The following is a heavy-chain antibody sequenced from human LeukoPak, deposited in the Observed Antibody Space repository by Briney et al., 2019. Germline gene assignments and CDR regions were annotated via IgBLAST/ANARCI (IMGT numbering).Heavy chain of an antibody. D-gene: IGHD6-13*01. V-gene: IGHV3-30*04. CDR1: GFTFSSYA. CDR2: ISYDGSNK. CDR3: ARDMGSSRNYYYGMDV. J-gene: IGHJ6*02. Sequence: GGSLRLSCAVSGFTFSSYAMHWVRQAPGKGLEWVAVISYDGSNKYYADSVKGRFTISRDNSKNTLYLQMNSLRAEDTAVYYCARDMGSSRNYYYGMDVWGQGTTVTVSS.